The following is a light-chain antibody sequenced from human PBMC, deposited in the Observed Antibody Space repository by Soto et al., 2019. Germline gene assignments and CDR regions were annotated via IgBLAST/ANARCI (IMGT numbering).Light chain of an antibody. Sequence: QSVLTQPASVSGSPGQSITISCTGTSSDIGAYNYVSWYRQYPGKAPKLIIYDVTNRPSGVSNRFSGSKSGNVASLTISGLQADDEADYYCSSFTKITLDVFGTGTKLTVL. CDR1: SSDIGAYNY. CDR2: DVT. CDR3: SSFTKITLDV. J-gene: IGLJ1*01. V-gene: IGLV2-14*01.